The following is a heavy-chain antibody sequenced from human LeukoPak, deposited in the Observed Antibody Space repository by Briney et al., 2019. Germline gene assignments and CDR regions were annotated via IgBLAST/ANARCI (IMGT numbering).Heavy chain of an antibody. D-gene: IGHD2-15*01. CDR3: ARAIQFGGYFDY. CDR1: GXTVSRDY. CDR2: IYGGGTT. Sequence: GGSLRLSCAASGXTVSRDYMSWVRQAPGKGLEWVSVIYGGGTTYYADSVRGRFTISRDNSKNTLYLQMNSLRADDTAVYYCARAIQFGGYFDYWGQETLVTVSS. J-gene: IGHJ4*02. V-gene: IGHV3-53*01.